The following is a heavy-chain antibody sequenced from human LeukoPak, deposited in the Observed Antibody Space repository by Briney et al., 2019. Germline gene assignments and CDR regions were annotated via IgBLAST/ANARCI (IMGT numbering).Heavy chain of an antibody. CDR2: INHSGST. CDR1: GGSFSGYY. V-gene: IGHV4-34*01. Sequence: SETLSLTCAVYGGSFSGYYWSWIRQPPGKGLEWIGEINHSGSTNYNPALKSRVTISVDTSKNQFSLKLSSVTAADTAVYYCARVGYSYGYDYWGQGTLVTVSS. D-gene: IGHD5-18*01. CDR3: ARVGYSYGYDY. J-gene: IGHJ4*02.